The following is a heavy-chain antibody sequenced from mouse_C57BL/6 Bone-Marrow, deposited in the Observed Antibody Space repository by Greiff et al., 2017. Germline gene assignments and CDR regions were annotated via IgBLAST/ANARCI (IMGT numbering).Heavy chain of an antibody. CDR2: IDPKSGGP. Sequence: QVQLQQSGAELVKPGASVKLSCKASGYTFTSSWMHWVKQRPGRGLAWIGRIDPKSGGPKYNEKFKSKATLTVDKPSSTAYMQLSSLTSEDSAVYYGARSRRLRREGAMDYWGQGTSVTVSS. J-gene: IGHJ4*01. CDR3: ARSRRLRREGAMDY. D-gene: IGHD2-4*01. CDR1: GYTFTSSW. V-gene: IGHV1-72*01.